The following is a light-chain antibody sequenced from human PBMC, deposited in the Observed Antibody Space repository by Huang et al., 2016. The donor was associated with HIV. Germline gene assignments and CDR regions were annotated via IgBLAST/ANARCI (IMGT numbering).Light chain of an antibody. V-gene: IGKV1-27*01. CDR2: GAS. CDR1: QGIRNV. CDR3: QKYSNDPRA. Sequence: DIQLTQSPSSLSASVGDRVTIPCRASQGIRNVVAWDQQKPGKPPKRLIYGASTLEAGVPSRFSGGGSETEFTLTIRSLQTEDVATYYCQKYSNDPRAFGQGTRVDIK. J-gene: IGKJ1*01.